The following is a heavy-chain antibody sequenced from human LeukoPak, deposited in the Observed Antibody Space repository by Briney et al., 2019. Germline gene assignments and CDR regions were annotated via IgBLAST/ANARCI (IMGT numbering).Heavy chain of an antibody. D-gene: IGHD3-16*01. CDR3: ARTTEGGDTYNYFYYYNMDV. Sequence: SETLSLTCTVSGGSISSYYWSWIRQPPGKGLEWIGYIYYSGSTNYNPSLKSRISISVDTSKNQFSLKLSSVTAADTAVYYCARTTEGGDTYNYFYYYNMDVWGKGTTVTISS. CDR1: GGSISSYY. CDR2: IYYSGST. V-gene: IGHV4-59*01. J-gene: IGHJ6*03.